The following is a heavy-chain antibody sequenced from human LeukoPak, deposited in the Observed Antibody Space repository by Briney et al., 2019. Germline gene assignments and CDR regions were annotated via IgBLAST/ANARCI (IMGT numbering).Heavy chain of an antibody. D-gene: IGHD6-25*01. CDR3: AKARGPAATHPDY. Sequence: GGPLRLSCAASGFTFSYYAMTWVRQALGKGLEWVSALYGSGGVTSYADSVKGRFTISRDDSKNTLYLQMNSLRAEDTAVYYCAKARGPAATHPDYWGQGTLVTVSS. CDR1: GFTFSYYA. CDR2: LYGSGGVT. J-gene: IGHJ4*02. V-gene: IGHV3-23*01.